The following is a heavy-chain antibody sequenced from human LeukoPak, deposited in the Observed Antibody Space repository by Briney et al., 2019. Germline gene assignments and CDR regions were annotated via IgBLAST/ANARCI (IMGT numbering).Heavy chain of an antibody. CDR3: ARHAEYNSGWHFYLDH. CDR1: GVSTTNGIYY. CDR2: VHNVGST. D-gene: IGHD6-19*01. V-gene: IGHV4-39*01. Sequence: SETLSLTCTVSGVSTTNGIYYWAWIRQPPGKGLEWIGSVHNVGSTYYNLSLRSRATMSIDASKYQYSLRLNSVTAADTAVYYCARHAEYNSGWHFYLDHWGQGILVTVSS. J-gene: IGHJ4*02.